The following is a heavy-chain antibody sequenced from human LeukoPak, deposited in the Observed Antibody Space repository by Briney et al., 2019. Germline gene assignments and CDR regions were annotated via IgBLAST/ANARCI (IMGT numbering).Heavy chain of an antibody. D-gene: IGHD3-10*01. CDR1: GGTFSSYA. CDR3: ARDRVVRGVITRYYYMDV. J-gene: IGHJ6*03. CDR2: IIPIFGTA. Sequence: SVKVSCTASGGTFSSYAISWVRQAPGQGLEWMGGIIPIFGTANYAQKFQGRVTITADESTSTAYMELSSLRSDDTAVYYCARDRVVRGVITRYYYMDVWGKGTTVTISS. V-gene: IGHV1-69*01.